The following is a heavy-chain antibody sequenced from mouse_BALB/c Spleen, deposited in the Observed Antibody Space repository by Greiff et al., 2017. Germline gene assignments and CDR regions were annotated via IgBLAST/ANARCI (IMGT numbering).Heavy chain of an antibody. J-gene: IGHJ4*01. CDR2: ISSGGSYT. Sequence: EVKLVESGGGLVKPGGSLKLSCAASGFTFSSYAMSWVRQTPEKRLEWIATISSGGSYTYYPDSVKGRFTISRDNAKNTLYLQMSSLRSEDTAMYYCARAYYRYSDWMDYWGQGTSVTVSS. CDR1: GFTFSSYA. V-gene: IGHV5-9-3*01. D-gene: IGHD2-14*01. CDR3: ARAYYRYSDWMDY.